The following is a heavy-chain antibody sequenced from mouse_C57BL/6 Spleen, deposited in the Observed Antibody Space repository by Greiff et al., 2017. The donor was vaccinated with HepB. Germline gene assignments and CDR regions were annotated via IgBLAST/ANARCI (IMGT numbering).Heavy chain of an antibody. D-gene: IGHD2-4*01. CDR2: INPNYGTT. V-gene: IGHV1-39*01. CDR1: GYSFTDYN. Sequence: VQLQQSGPELVKPGASVKISCKASGYSFTDYNMNWVKQSNGKSLEWIGVINPNYGTTSYNQKFKGKATLTVDQSSSTAYMQLNSLTSEDSAVYYCARGGYLGYDYDGFAYWGQGTLVTVSA. J-gene: IGHJ3*01. CDR3: ARGGYLGYDYDGFAY.